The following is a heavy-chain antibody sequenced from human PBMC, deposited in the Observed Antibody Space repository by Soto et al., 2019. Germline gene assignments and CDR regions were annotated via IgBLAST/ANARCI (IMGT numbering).Heavy chain of an antibody. CDR1: GFTFSSYA. V-gene: IGHV3-23*01. CDR2: ISGSGGST. CDR3: AKSYGYCSGGSCYPILRYYYYGMDV. D-gene: IGHD2-15*01. J-gene: IGHJ6*02. Sequence: GGSLRLSCAASGFTFSSYAMSWVRQAPGKGLEWVSAISGSGGSTYYADSVKGRFTISRDNSKNTLYLQMNSLRAEDTAVYYCAKSYGYCSGGSCYPILRYYYYGMDVWGQGTTVTISS.